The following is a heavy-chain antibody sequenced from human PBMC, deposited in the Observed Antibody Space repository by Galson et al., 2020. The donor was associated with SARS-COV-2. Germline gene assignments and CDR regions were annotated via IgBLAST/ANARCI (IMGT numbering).Heavy chain of an antibody. CDR2: IYPGDSDT. D-gene: IGHD2-8*02. CDR1: GYSFTSYW. CDR3: ASPQYCTGGVCYTGADDAFDI. Sequence: GESLKISCKRSGYSFTSYWIGWVRQMPGKGLEWMGIIYPGDSDTRYSPSFQGQVTISADKSISTAYLQWSSLKASDTAMYYCASPQYCTGGVCYTGADDAFDIWGQGTMVTVSS. V-gene: IGHV5-51*01. J-gene: IGHJ3*02.